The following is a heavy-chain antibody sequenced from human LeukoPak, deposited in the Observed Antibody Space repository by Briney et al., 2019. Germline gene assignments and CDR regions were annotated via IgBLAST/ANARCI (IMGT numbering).Heavy chain of an antibody. V-gene: IGHV4-34*01. CDR1: GGSLSDYY. D-gene: IGHD3-22*01. CDR2: ISHSGST. J-gene: IGHJ3*02. Sequence: SETLSLTCAVYGGSLSDYYWNWIRQPPGKGLEWIGEISHSGSTNYNPSLKSRVTISVDTSKNQFSLKLSSVTAADTAVYYCARLQRITMNAFDIWGQGTMVTVSS. CDR3: ARLQRITMNAFDI.